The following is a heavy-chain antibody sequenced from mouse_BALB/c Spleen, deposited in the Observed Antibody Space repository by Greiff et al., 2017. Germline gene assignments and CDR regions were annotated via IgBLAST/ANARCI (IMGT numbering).Heavy chain of an antibody. D-gene: IGHD1-1*01. Sequence: VQRVESGPGLVAPSQSLSITCTVSGFSLTSYGVHWVRQPPGKGLEWLGVIWAGGSTNYNSALMSRLSISKDNSKSQVFLKMNSLQTDDTAMYYCAREFDYGSSYAMDYWGQGTSVTVSS. CDR3: AREFDYGSSYAMDY. CDR1: GFSLTSYG. CDR2: IWAGGST. J-gene: IGHJ4*01. V-gene: IGHV2-9*02.